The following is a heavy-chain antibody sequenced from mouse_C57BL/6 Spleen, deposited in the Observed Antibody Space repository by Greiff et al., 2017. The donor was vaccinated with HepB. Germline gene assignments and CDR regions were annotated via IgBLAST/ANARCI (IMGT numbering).Heavy chain of an antibody. CDR2: IDPSDSYT. CDR1: GYTFTSYW. J-gene: IGHJ2*01. D-gene: IGHD1-2*01. Sequence: QVQLQQPGAELVMPGASVKLSCKASGYTFTSYWMHWVKQRPGQGLEWIGEIDPSDSYTNYTQKFKGKSTLTVDKSASTAYMQLSVLTSEDSAVYYCAKFLTTADYYDYWGQGTTLTVSS. CDR3: AKFLTTADYYDY. V-gene: IGHV1-69*01.